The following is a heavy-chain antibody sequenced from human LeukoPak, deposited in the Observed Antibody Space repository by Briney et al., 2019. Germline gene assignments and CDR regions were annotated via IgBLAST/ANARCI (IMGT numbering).Heavy chain of an antibody. CDR1: GYTFTGYY. Sequence: ASVKVSCKASGYTFTGYYMHWVRQAPGQGREWMGRINPNSGGTNYAQKFQGRVTMTRDTSISTAYMELSRLRSDDTAVYYCARDLGRRDTATMSWGQGTLVTVSS. CDR3: ARDLGRRDTATMS. J-gene: IGHJ4*02. D-gene: IGHD5-18*01. V-gene: IGHV1-2*06. CDR2: INPNSGGT.